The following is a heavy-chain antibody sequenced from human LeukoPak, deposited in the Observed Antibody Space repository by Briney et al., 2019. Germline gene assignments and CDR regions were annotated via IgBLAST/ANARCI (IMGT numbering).Heavy chain of an antibody. CDR1: GFIVSNNY. V-gene: IGHV3-53*01. Sequence: GGSLRLSCAASGFIVSNNYMSWVRQAPGKGLEWVSVIYSGGSTDYADSVEGRFTVSRDTSKNTLYLQMNSLRAEDTAVYYCAREGYHYGSSGRFDYWGQGTLVTVSS. CDR3: AREGYHYGSSGRFDY. CDR2: IYSGGST. D-gene: IGHD3-22*01. J-gene: IGHJ4*02.